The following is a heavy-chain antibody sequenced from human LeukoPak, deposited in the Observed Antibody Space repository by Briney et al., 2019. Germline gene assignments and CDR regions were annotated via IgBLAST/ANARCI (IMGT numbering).Heavy chain of an antibody. CDR3: ARVLLGMSAFDL. J-gene: IGHJ3*01. CDR2: ISGSGGST. CDR1: GFTFSSYA. Sequence: GGSLRLSCAASGFTFSSYAMSWVRQAPGKGLEWVSGISGSGGSTYYADSVKGRFTISRDNAKNSLFLQMNSLRADDTAVYSCARVLLGMSAFDLWGQGTMVSVSS. D-gene: IGHD3-9*01. V-gene: IGHV3-23*01.